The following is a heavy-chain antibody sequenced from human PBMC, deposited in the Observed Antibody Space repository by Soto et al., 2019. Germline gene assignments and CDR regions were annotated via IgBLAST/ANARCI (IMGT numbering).Heavy chain of an antibody. D-gene: IGHD7-27*01. Sequence: GGLRLSCATSGFILSDCAMNWVRQAPGKGLEWVSYISSSSSVIDYADSVKGRFTVSRDNARNSLYLQMNSLRAEDTAVYYCARDLSWGSNWYYYMDVWGKGTTVTVSS. CDR1: GFILSDCA. J-gene: IGHJ6*03. V-gene: IGHV3-48*01. CDR2: ISSSSSVI. CDR3: ARDLSWGSNWYYYMDV.